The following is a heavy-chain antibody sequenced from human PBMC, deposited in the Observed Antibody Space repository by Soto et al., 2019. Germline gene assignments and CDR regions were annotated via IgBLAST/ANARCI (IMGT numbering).Heavy chain of an antibody. D-gene: IGHD2-15*01. CDR1: GGSIGNYY. CDR2: IYNSGTT. V-gene: IGHV4-4*09. CDR3: ARGYCGGGSCNWFDP. J-gene: IGHJ5*02. Sequence: PSETLSLTCMVAGGSIGNYYWSWIRQPPGKPPGKRLEWIGYIYNSGTTSYNPSLKSRVTISVDTSKNQCSLKLNSVTAADTAVYYCARGYCGGGSCNWFDPWGQGTLVTVSS.